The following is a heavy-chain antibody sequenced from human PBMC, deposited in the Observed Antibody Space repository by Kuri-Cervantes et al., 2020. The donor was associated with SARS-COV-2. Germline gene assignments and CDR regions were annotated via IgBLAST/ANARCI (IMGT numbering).Heavy chain of an antibody. CDR1: GFTFSSYW. D-gene: IGHD3-9*01. V-gene: IGHV3-21*01. CDR2: ISSSSSYM. J-gene: IGHJ6*03. Sequence: GGSLRLSCAASGFTFSSYWMSWVRQAPGKGLEWVSSISSSSSYMYYADSVKGRFTISRDNAKNSLYLQMNSLRAEDTAVYYCARSVRYFDWLLSYYYYYYMGVWGKGTTVTVSS. CDR3: ARSVRYFDWLLSYYYYYYMGV.